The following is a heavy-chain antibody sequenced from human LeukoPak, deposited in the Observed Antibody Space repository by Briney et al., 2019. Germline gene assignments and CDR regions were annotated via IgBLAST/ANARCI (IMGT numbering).Heavy chain of an antibody. CDR1: GGSISSYY. V-gene: IGHV4-4*07. J-gene: IGHJ5*02. CDR2: IYTSGST. Sequence: SETLSLICTVSGGSISSYYWSWIRQPAGKGLEWIGRIYTSGSTNYNPSLKSRVTMSVDTSKNQFSLKLSSVTAADTAVYYCARDRLPVAAAGNRFFNWFDPWGQGTLVTVSS. CDR3: ARDRLPVAAAGNRFFNWFDP. D-gene: IGHD6-13*01.